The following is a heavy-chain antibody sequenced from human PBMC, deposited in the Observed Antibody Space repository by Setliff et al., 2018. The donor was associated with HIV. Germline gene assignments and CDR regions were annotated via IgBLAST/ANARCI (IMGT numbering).Heavy chain of an antibody. Sequence: SETLSLTCTVSGGSISSYYWSWIRQPAGKGLEWIGRIYASGRTNYNPSLKSRVTLSVDTSKNQFSLKVTSVTSADTAVYYCAREIQVSATTYYYLCMDVWGNGTTVTVSS. CDR3: AREIQVSATTYYYLCMDV. D-gene: IGHD5-18*01. V-gene: IGHV4-4*07. J-gene: IGHJ6*03. CDR2: IYASGRT. CDR1: GGSISSYY.